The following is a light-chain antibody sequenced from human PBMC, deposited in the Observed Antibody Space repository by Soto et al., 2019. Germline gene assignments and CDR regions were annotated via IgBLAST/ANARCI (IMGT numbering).Light chain of an antibody. CDR1: QSVSSY. CDR2: DAS. Sequence: EIVLTQSPATLSLSPGERSTLSCGASQSVSSYLAWYQQKPGQAPRLLIYDASNRATGIPARFSGSGSGTDFTLTISSLEPEDFAVYYCQQRSNWPPITFGQGTRWRL. J-gene: IGKJ5*01. CDR3: QQRSNWPPIT. V-gene: IGKV3-11*01.